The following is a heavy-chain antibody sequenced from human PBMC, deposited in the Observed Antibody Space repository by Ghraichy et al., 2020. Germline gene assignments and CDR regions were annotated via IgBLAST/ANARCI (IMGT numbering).Heavy chain of an antibody. Sequence: SQTLSLTCTVSGGPISSYYWDWIRQSAGKGLEWIGRVLISGSTNYNPSLQSRVTLSIDTSKNQFSLKLNSVTTADTAVYYCARHSTASPFDLCGRGTLVTVSS. D-gene: IGHD2/OR15-2a*01. CDR1: GGPISSYY. J-gene: IGHJ2*01. CDR3: ARHSTASPFDL. V-gene: IGHV4-4*07. CDR2: VLISGST.